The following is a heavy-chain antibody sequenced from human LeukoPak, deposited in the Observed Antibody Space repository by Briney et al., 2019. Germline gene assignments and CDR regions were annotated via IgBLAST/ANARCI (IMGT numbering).Heavy chain of an antibody. V-gene: IGHV4-4*07. D-gene: IGHD3-16*01. CDR2: TYISGGT. CDR1: AGSISGYS. Sequence: PDLLCLTLNVSAGSISGYSWSWIREPAGKGLEWIWRTYISGGTNYNPSLKSRFTMSVDTSKNQFSLKLSSVTAADTAVYYCASESRITFVGANGKYFDYWGQGTLVTVSS. J-gene: IGHJ4*02. CDR3: ASESRITFVGANGKYFDY.